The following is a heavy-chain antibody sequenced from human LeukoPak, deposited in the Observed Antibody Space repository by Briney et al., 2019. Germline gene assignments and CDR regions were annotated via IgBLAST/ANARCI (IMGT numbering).Heavy chain of an antibody. CDR3: AKAMTMGLFYYYYMDV. Sequence: GGSLRLSCATSGFSCSSCLKSYASHGAGQAPGRGPRMRVELWSAERNVFYADSVKGRFSISRDNSKKMVNLQMNGLRPEDTAVYFCAKAMTMGLFYYYYMDVWGKGTPVTVSS. CDR1: GFSCSSCLKSYA. V-gene: IGHV3-33*06. J-gene: IGHJ6*03. CDR2: LWSAERNV. D-gene: IGHD3-3*01.